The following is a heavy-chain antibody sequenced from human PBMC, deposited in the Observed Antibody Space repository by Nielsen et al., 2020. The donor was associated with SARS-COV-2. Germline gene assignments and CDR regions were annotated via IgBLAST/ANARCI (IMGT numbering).Heavy chain of an antibody. V-gene: IGHV4-31*03. CDR2: IYYSGST. J-gene: IGHJ3*02. CDR3: AREEQADAFDI. CDR1: GGSISSGGYY. D-gene: IGHD1-26*01. Sequence: SETLSLTCTVSGGSISSGGYYWSWIRQHLGKGLEWIGYIYYSGSTYYNPSLKSRVTISVDTSKNQFSLKLSSVTAADTAVYYCAREEQADAFDIWGQGTMVTVSS.